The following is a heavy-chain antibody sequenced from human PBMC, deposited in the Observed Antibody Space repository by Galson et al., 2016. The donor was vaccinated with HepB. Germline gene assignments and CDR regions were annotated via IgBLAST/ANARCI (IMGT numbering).Heavy chain of an antibody. CDR1: GFTFGEYA. Sequence: SLRLSCAASGFTFGEYAMHWVRQAPGKGLEWVSHISWNSGNIDYADSVKGRFTISRDNAKNSLYLQMNSLRPEDTALYYCAKANWGENYFDHWGQGTLVIVSS. V-gene: IGHV3-9*01. D-gene: IGHD7-27*01. J-gene: IGHJ4*02. CDR3: AKANWGENYFDH. CDR2: ISWNSGNI.